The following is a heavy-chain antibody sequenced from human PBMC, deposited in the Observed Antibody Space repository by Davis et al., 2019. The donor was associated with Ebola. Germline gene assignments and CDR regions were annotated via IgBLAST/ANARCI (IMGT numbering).Heavy chain of an antibody. V-gene: IGHV3-21*01. D-gene: IGHD2-15*01. Sequence: PGGSLRLSCAASGFTFSSYSMNWVRQAPGKGLEWVSSISSSSSYIYYADSVKGRFTISRDNAKNSLYLQMNSLRAEDTAVYYCARPLGYCSGGRCYPFDQWGQGTPVTVSS. J-gene: IGHJ4*02. CDR1: GFTFSSYS. CDR2: ISSSSSYI. CDR3: ARPLGYCSGGRCYPFDQ.